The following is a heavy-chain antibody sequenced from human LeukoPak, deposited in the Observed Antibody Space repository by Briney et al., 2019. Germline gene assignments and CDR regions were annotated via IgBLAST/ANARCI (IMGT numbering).Heavy chain of an antibody. D-gene: IGHD6-13*01. V-gene: IGHV1-18*01. CDR3: ARVDVGSSWYEVTDY. Sequence: GASVKVSCKASGYTFTSYGISWVRQAPGQGLEWMGWISAYNGNANYAQKLQGRVTMTTDTSTSTAYMELRSLRSDDTAVHYCARVDVGSSWYEVTDYWGQGTLVTVSS. CDR1: GYTFTSYG. J-gene: IGHJ4*02. CDR2: ISAYNGNA.